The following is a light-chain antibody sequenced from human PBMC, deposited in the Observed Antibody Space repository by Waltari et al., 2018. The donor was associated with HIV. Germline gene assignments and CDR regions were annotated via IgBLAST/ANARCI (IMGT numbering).Light chain of an antibody. V-gene: IGKV2D-29*01. CDR3: MQTVKLSWT. Sequence: EIVMTQTPLSLSVTPGQPASISCKSSQSLLHSDGKTYLYWYLQRPGQPPQPLMYAVSTRFAEVPDRFSGSGSGTDFTLRISRVEAEDVGVYYCMQTVKLSWTFGQGTKVQIK. CDR2: AVS. J-gene: IGKJ1*01. CDR1: QSLLHSDGKTY.